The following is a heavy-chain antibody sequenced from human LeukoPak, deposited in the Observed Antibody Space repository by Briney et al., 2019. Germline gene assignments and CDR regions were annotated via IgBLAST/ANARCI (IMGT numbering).Heavy chain of an antibody. CDR3: ARNFRGGSTYLDY. CDR2: IYSGGTT. CDR1: GGSINNDF. J-gene: IGHJ4*02. D-gene: IGHD2/OR15-2a*01. V-gene: IGHV4-4*07. Sequence: SETLSLTCTVSGGSINNDFWTWIRQPAGKGLEWIGRIYSGGTTNYNPSLKSRVTVSVDTSKNQFSLKLTSVTAADTAVYYCARNFRGGSTYLDYWGEGTLVTVSS.